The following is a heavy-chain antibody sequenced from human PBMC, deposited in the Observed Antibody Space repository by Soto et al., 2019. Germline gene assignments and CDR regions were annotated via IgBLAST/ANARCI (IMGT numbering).Heavy chain of an antibody. D-gene: IGHD3-10*01. J-gene: IGHJ4*01. CDR1: GFTFSNYW. V-gene: IGHV3-7*05. CDR2: IKEDGGER. CDR3: ARAGSENDN. Sequence: EVQLVESGGGLVQPGGSLSLSCAASGFTFSNYWMTWVRQAPGKGLEWVANIKEDGGERNYVDSLKGRFTISRDNAKNSLYLQMNSLRAEDTAVYYCARAGSENDNWGQGTLVTVSS.